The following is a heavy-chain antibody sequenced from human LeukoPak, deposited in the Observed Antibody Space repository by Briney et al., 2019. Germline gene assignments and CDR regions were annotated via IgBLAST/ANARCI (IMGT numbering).Heavy chain of an antibody. J-gene: IGHJ4*02. CDR3: ARDSIGYYYLFDY. Sequence: SETLSLTCTVSGGSISSDSYYWSWIRQPAGKRLEWIGRIYTSGSTNYNPSLKSRVTISVDTSKNQFSLKLSSVTAADTAVYYCARDSIGYYYLFDYWGQGTLVTVSS. D-gene: IGHD3-22*01. V-gene: IGHV4-61*02. CDR1: GGSISSDSYY. CDR2: IYTSGST.